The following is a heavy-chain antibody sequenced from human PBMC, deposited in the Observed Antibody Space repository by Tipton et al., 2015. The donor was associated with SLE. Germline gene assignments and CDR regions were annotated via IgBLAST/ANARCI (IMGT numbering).Heavy chain of an antibody. CDR3: ARYSRGSLDS. CDR2: ISDGSST. D-gene: IGHD1-26*01. Sequence: SLRLSCAASGFTFSTYWMHWVRQAPGKGLVWVSRISDGSSTTYADSVRGRFTISRDNAKNTLYLQMNSLRAEDTAVYYCARYSRGSLDSWGQGTLVTVSS. V-gene: IGHV3-74*03. J-gene: IGHJ4*02. CDR1: GFTFSTYW.